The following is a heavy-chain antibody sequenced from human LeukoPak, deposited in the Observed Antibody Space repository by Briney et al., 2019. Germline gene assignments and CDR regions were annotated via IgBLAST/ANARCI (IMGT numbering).Heavy chain of an antibody. D-gene: IGHD2-2*01. J-gene: IGHJ6*02. CDR3: ARAIGTSQSYFYYGMDV. CDR1: GYSFTSYW. Sequence: GESLQISCKGSGYSFTSYWIGWVRQMPGKGLEWMGIIYAGDSDTRYSPSFQGQVTISVDKSISTAYLQWSSLQASDTAMYYCARAIGTSQSYFYYGMDVWGQGTTVTVSS. CDR2: IYAGDSDT. V-gene: IGHV5-51*01.